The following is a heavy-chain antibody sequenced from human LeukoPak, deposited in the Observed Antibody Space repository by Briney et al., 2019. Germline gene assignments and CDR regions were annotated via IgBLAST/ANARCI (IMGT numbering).Heavy chain of an antibody. V-gene: IGHV4-38-2*01. J-gene: IGHJ6*03. D-gene: IGHD2-15*01. CDR3: ATQSATYYYYYMDV. CDR2: IYHSGST. Sequence: SETLSLTCAVSGYSVSSGYYWGWIRQPPGKGLEWIGSIYHSGSTYYNPSLKSRVTISVDTSKNQFSLKLSSVTAADTAVYCCATQSATYYYYYMDVWGKGTTVTVSS. CDR1: GYSVSSGYY.